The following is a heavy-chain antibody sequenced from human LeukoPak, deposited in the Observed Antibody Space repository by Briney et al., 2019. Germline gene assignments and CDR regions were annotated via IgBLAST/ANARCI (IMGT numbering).Heavy chain of an antibody. V-gene: IGHV3-30*01. Sequence: GGSLRLSCAASGFTFSSYSMHWVRQAPGKGLEWVAVISYDGSNKYYADAVKGRFTISRDNSKNKLYLQMNRLRAEDTAVYYCARDLYGSGSSVDYWGQGTLVTVSS. D-gene: IGHD3-10*01. CDR1: GFTFSSYS. CDR2: ISYDGSNK. J-gene: IGHJ4*02. CDR3: ARDLYGSGSSVDY.